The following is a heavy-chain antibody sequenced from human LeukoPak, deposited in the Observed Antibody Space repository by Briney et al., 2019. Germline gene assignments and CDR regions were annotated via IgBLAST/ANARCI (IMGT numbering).Heavy chain of an antibody. D-gene: IGHD2-15*01. CDR1: GFTFNFYV. J-gene: IGHJ4*02. Sequence: PGGSLRLSCAASGFTFNFYVLNWVRQAPGKGLEWISSISARDNITYYADSVKGRFTISRDNSKQSLHLQMNSLRAEDTAVYYCARAPYVAANPSFDYWGQGALVTVS. CDR3: ARAPYVAANPSFDY. CDR2: ISARDNIT. V-gene: IGHV3-23*01.